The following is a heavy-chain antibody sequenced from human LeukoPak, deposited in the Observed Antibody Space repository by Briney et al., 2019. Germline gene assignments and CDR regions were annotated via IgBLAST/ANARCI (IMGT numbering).Heavy chain of an antibody. CDR2: ISYDGSNK. Sequence: PGRSLRLTCAASGFTFSSYGMHWVRQAPGKGLEWVAVISYDGSNKYYADSVKGRFTISRDNSKNTLYLQMNSLRAEDTAVYYCARNQFDYWGQGTLVTVSS. V-gene: IGHV3-30*03. CDR1: GFTFSSYG. CDR3: ARNQFDY. J-gene: IGHJ4*02. D-gene: IGHD1-14*01.